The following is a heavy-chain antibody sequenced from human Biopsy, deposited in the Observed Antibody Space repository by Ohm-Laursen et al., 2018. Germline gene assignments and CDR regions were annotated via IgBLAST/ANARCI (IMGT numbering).Heavy chain of an antibody. CDR1: GGTFINYA. CDR3: ARGTHSGGDSCFDY. V-gene: IGHV1-69*01. CDR2: IIPMFGTA. D-gene: IGHD2-21*01. J-gene: IGHJ4*02. Sequence: SSVKVSCKASGGTFINYAISWVRQAPGQGLEWMGGIIPMFGTANYAQMFQGRVTISADETTSTSYMELSRLTTEDTAMYYCARGTHSGGDSCFDYWGRGTLVTVSS.